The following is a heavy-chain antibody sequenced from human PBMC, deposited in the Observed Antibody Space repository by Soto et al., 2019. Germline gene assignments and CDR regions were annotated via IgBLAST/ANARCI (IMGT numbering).Heavy chain of an antibody. CDR1: GFTFSSYA. CDR2: ISYDGSNK. CDR3: ARDQGVYDSSGLDY. J-gene: IGHJ4*02. V-gene: IGHV3-30-3*01. D-gene: IGHD3-22*01. Sequence: QVQLVESGGGVVQPGRSLRLSCAASGFTFSSYAMHWVHQAPGKGLEWVAVISYDGSNKYYADSVKGRFTISRDNSKNTLYLQMNSLRAEDTAVYYCARDQGVYDSSGLDYWGQGTLVTVSS.